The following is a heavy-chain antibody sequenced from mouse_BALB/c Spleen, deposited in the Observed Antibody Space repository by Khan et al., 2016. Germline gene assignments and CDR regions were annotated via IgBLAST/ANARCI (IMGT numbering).Heavy chain of an antibody. CDR3: ATYGNYEGFAY. Sequence: EVQLQESGPGLVKPSQSLSLTCSVTGYSITSGYYWNWIRQFPGNKLEWMGYISYDGSNNYNPSLKNRISITRDTSKNQFFLNLNSVTTEDTATYYCATYGNYEGFAYWGQGTLVTVSA. D-gene: IGHD2-1*01. J-gene: IGHJ3*01. V-gene: IGHV3-6*02. CDR2: ISYDGSN. CDR1: GYSITSGYY.